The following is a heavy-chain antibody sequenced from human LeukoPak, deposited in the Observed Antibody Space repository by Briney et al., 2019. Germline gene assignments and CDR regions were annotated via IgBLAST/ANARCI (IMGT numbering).Heavy chain of an antibody. Sequence: GSSVKVSCKASGGTFSSYAISWVRQAPGQGLEWMGGIIPIFGTADYAQKFQGGVTITADESTSTAYMELSSLRSEDTAVYYCARVKAAAGPAPFDYWGQGTLVTVSS. V-gene: IGHV1-69*01. CDR2: IIPIFGTA. CDR1: GGTFSSYA. CDR3: ARVKAAAGPAPFDY. J-gene: IGHJ4*02. D-gene: IGHD6-13*01.